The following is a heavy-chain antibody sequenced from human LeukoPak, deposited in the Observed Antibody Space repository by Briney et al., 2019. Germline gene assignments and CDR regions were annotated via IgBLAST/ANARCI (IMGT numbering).Heavy chain of an antibody. CDR1: GYSISSAYY. J-gene: IGHJ5*02. CDR3: ARSPYGDYQYNWFDP. D-gene: IGHD4-17*01. CDR2: IYHSGST. V-gene: IGHV4-38-2*02. Sequence: SETLPLTCTVSGYSISSAYYWGWIRQPPGKGLEWIGSIYHSGSTYYNPSLKSRVTISVDTSKNQFSLKVNSVTAADTAVYYCARSPYGDYQYNWFDPWGQGTLVTVSS.